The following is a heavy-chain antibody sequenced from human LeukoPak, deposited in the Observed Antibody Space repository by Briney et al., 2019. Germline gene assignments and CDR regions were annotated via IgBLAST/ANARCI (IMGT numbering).Heavy chain of an antibody. CDR3: ARTGPHYYYGMDV. D-gene: IGHD3-9*01. J-gene: IGHJ6*02. CDR1: GGSISSSNW. V-gene: IGHV4-4*02. CDR2: IYYSGRT. Sequence: SGTLSLTCAVSGGSISSSNWWSWVRQPPGKGLEWIGYIYYSGRTNYNPSLKSRVTISVDTSKNQFSLKLSSVTAADTAVYYCARTGPHYYYGMDVWGQGTTVTVSS.